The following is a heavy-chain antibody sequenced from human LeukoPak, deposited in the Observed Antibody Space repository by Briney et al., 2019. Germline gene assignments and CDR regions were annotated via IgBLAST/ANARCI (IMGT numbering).Heavy chain of an antibody. D-gene: IGHD2-2*02. CDR2: INPSGGST. CDR1: GYTFTSYY. Sequence: ASVKVSCKASGYTFTSYYMHWVRQAPGQGLEWMGIINPSGGSTSYAQKFQGRVTMTRDTSTSTVYMELSSLRSEDTAVYYRARDVRIGYCSSTSCYRDGYFDYWGQGTLVTVSS. J-gene: IGHJ4*02. CDR3: ARDVRIGYCSSTSCYRDGYFDY. V-gene: IGHV1-46*01.